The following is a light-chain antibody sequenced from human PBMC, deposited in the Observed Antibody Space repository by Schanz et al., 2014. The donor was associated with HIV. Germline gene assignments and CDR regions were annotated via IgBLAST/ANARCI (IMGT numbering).Light chain of an antibody. J-gene: IGLJ3*02. V-gene: IGLV1-44*01. Sequence: QSVLTQPPSASGTPGQRVTISCSGTSSNIGSNAVNWFQQLPGTAPKLLIYNSYHRPSGVPDRFSGSGSGTSASLAISGLQSDDEGDYYCGTWDDSLNGWVFGGGTKLTVL. CDR1: SSNIGSNA. CDR2: NSY. CDR3: GTWDDSLNGWV.